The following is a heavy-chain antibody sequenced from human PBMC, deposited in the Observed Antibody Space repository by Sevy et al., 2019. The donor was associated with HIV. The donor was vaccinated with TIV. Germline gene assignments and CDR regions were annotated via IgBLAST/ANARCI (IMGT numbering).Heavy chain of an antibody. D-gene: IGHD3-10*01. CDR1: GFSFSTYM. Sequence: GGSLRLSCTASGFSFSTYMMNWVRQAPGKRLEWVASISYSSNYIYYADSLKGRFTISRDNAKNSLFLQMNSLRAEDTAVYYCARPYGSGSWEAFDVWGQGTMVTVSS. V-gene: IGHV3-21*01. J-gene: IGHJ3*01. CDR2: ISYSSNYI. CDR3: ARPYGSGSWEAFDV.